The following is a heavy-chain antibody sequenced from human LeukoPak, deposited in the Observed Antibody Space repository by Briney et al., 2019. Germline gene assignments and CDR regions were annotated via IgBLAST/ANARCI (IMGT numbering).Heavy chain of an antibody. Sequence: SETLSLTCAVYGGSFSGYYWSWIRQPPGKGLEWIGEINHSGSANYNPSLKSRVTISVDTSKNQFSLKLSSVTAADTAVYYCARSGSYSSSWYNWFDPWGQGTLVTVSS. CDR1: GGSFSGYY. J-gene: IGHJ5*02. D-gene: IGHD6-13*01. V-gene: IGHV4-34*01. CDR3: ARSGSYSSSWYNWFDP. CDR2: INHSGSA.